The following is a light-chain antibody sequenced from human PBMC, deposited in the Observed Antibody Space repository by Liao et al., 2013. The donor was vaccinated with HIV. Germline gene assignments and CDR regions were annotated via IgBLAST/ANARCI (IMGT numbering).Light chain of an antibody. Sequence: SYELAQPPSVSVSPGQTASITCSGDNLGHKNAGWYQKKPGQSPVLVIYQDTKRPSGIPERFSGSNSGNTATLTISRVEAGDEADYYCQVWDSSSDHPYVFGTGTKVTVL. CDR2: QDT. V-gene: IGLV3-1*01. CDR1: NLGHKN. CDR3: QVWDSSSDHPYV. J-gene: IGLJ1*01.